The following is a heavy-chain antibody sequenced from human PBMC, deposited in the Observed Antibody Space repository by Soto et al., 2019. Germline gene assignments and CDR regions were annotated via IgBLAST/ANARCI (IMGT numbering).Heavy chain of an antibody. CDR3: AKDWGAEAPSGGSFS. D-gene: IGHD2-15*01. J-gene: IGHJ5*02. CDR1: GFTFSSYA. CDR2: ISGSGGST. Sequence: GGSLRLSCAASGFTFSSYAMSWVRQAPGKGLEWVSAISGSGGSTYYADSVKGRLTISRDNSKNTLYLQMNSLRAEATAVYYCAKDWGAEAPSGGSFSWGQGTLVTVSS. V-gene: IGHV3-23*01.